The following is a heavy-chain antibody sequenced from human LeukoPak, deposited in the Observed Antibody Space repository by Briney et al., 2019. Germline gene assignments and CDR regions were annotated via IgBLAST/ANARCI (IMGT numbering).Heavy chain of an antibody. CDR2: IIPILGIA. V-gene: IGHV1-69*04. CDR1: GGTFSSYA. CDR3: ASNTVTTPLRDAFDI. D-gene: IGHD4-17*01. Sequence: RASVKVSCKASGGTFSSYAISWVRQAPGQGLEWMGRIIPILGIANYAQKFQGRVTMTRDTSTSTVYMELSSLRSEDTAVYYCASNTVTTPLRDAFDIWGQGTMVTVSS. J-gene: IGHJ3*02.